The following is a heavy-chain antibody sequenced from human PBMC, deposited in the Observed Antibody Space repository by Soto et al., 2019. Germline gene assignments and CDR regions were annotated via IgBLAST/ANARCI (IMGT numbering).Heavy chain of an antibody. D-gene: IGHD6-19*01. CDR2: IYQGGTT. CDR1: GYSISSGSY. V-gene: IGHV4-38-2*02. J-gene: IGHJ4*01. CDR3: ARVHVMVVAGSTFDY. Sequence: SETLSLTCTVPGYSISSGSYWAWSRQPPGKGPEWIASIYQGGTTFYNPSLKSRITISVDTSNNQFSLKLTSVTAADTAVYYCARVHVMVVAGSTFDYWGHGTLLTVSS.